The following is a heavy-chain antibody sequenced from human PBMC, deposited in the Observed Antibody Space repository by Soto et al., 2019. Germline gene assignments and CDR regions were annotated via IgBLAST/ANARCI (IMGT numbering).Heavy chain of an antibody. D-gene: IGHD3-16*01. V-gene: IGHV3-30-3*01. CDR2: MSYDGSNK. Sequence: QVQLVESGGGVVQPGRSLRLSCAASGFTFSSYAMHWVRRAPGKGLEWMAVMSYDGSNKYYADSVKGRFTISRDNSKNILYLHMTGLRPEATALYYCARDGGAYWGEGTLVIVAS. CDR1: GFTFSSYA. J-gene: IGHJ4*02. CDR3: ARDGGAY.